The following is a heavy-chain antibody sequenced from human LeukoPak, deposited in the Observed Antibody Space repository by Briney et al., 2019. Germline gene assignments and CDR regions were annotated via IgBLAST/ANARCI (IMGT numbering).Heavy chain of an antibody. CDR3: AKDSYGSGTVSDFDY. Sequence: GGSLRLSCAASGFTFSSYGMHWVRQAPGKGLEWVAVISYDGSNKYYADSVKGRFTISRDNSKNTLYLQMNSLRAEDTAVYYCAKDSYGSGTVSDFDYWGQGTLVTVSS. J-gene: IGHJ4*02. D-gene: IGHD3-10*01. CDR1: GFTFSSYG. CDR2: ISYDGSNK. V-gene: IGHV3-30*18.